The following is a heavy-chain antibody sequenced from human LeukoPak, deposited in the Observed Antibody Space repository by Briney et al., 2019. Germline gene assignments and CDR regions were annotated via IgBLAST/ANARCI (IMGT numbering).Heavy chain of an antibody. V-gene: IGHV3-74*01. Sequence: PGGSLRLSCAASGFTFSSYSMNWVRQAPGKGLEWVSRIKSDGSSTSYADSVKGRFTISRDNAKNTVYVHMNSLRDEDTAVYYCARGGGYAYFLDYWGQGTLVTVSS. J-gene: IGHJ4*02. CDR3: ARGGGYAYFLDY. CDR1: GFTFSSYS. D-gene: IGHD2-2*01. CDR2: IKSDGSST.